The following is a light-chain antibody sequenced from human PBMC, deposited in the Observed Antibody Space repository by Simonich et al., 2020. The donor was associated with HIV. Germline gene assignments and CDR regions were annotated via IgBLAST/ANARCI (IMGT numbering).Light chain of an antibody. CDR1: QSISNS. J-gene: IGKJ5*01. V-gene: IGKV1-NL1*01. CDR2: DAS. Sequence: DIQMTQSPSSLSASVGDRVTITCRASQSISNSLAWYQQKPGKAPKLLLYDASRLESGIPSRFSGSGSGTDFTLTISSLQPEDFATYYCQQLKSYPITFGQGTRLDIK. CDR3: QQLKSYPIT.